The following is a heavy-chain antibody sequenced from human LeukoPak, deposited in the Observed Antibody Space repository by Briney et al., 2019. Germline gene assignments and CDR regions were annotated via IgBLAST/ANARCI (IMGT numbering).Heavy chain of an antibody. CDR3: GREVASLGSYYNQVYYYMDV. CDR1: GGSFSGYY. V-gene: IGHV4-34*01. J-gene: IGHJ6*03. D-gene: IGHD3-10*01. CDR2: IKHSGST. Sequence: SETLSLICAVYGGSFSGYYWSSIRQPPGKGLECIGEIKHSGSTNYNPPLKSRVTISVDTSKNQFSLKLSSVTAADTAVYYCGREVASLGSYYNQVYYYMDVWRKGTTVSVSS.